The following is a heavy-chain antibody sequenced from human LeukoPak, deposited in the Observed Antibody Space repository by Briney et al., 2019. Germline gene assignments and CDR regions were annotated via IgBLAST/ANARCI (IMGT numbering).Heavy chain of an antibody. Sequence: GGSLRLSCAASGFTFSSYGMPWVRQAPGKGLEWVAVIWYDGSNKYYADSVKGRFTISRDNSKNTLYLQMNSLRAEDTAVYYCARERIITIFGVVTPGAFDIWGQGTMVTVSS. V-gene: IGHV3-33*01. J-gene: IGHJ3*02. CDR3: ARERIITIFGVVTPGAFDI. D-gene: IGHD3-3*01. CDR2: IWYDGSNK. CDR1: GFTFSSYG.